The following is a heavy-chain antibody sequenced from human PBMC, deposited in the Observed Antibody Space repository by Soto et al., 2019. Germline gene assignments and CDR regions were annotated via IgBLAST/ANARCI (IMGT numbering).Heavy chain of an antibody. D-gene: IGHD1-20*01. Sequence: GGSLRLSCAASGFNVGAFAVNWVRQAPGKGLEWVSGISVSDAFIYYADSVRGRFSISRDASENILYLQMNSLRVDDTALYYCTRETVASITGLDYWGPGTLVTVSS. V-gene: IGHV3-23*01. CDR2: ISVSDAFI. CDR1: GFNVGAFA. CDR3: TRETVASITGLDY. J-gene: IGHJ4*02.